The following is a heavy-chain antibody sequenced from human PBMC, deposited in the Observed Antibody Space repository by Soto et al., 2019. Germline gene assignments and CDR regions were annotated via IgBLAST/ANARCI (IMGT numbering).Heavy chain of an antibody. CDR2: ISGSGGST. D-gene: IGHD3-10*01. CDR3: AKASLITMVRGVTPHLDY. Sequence: LSLTCAASGFTFSSYAMSWVRQAPGKGLEWVSAISGSGGSTYYADSVKGRFTISRDNSKNTLYLQMNSLRAEDTAVYYCAKASLITMVRGVTPHLDYWGQGTLVTVSS. CDR1: GFTFSSYA. V-gene: IGHV3-23*01. J-gene: IGHJ4*02.